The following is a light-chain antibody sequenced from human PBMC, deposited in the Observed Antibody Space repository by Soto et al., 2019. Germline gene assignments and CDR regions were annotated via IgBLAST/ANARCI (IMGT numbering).Light chain of an antibody. CDR2: RAS. J-gene: IGKJ4*01. CDR3: QQYNNWPLT. CDR1: QSVFSD. Sequence: DIEMTQSPATLSVSPGERATLSCRASQSVFSDLAWYQQKPGQAPRLLIYRASTRATASPARFSGSGSGTEFTLTISSLQSEDFAVYYCQQYNNWPLTFGGGTKVEIK. V-gene: IGKV3-15*01.